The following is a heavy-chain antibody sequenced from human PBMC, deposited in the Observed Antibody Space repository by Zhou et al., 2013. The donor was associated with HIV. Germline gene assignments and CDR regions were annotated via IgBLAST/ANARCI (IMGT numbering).Heavy chain of an antibody. D-gene: IGHD5-12*01. V-gene: IGHV1-69*12. J-gene: IGHJ4*02. CDR3: ARPAKGGSQFSVDF. CDR2: IIPYYDTK. CDR1: GGTFNT. Sequence: QVQLVQSGAEVKKPGSSVKVSCQASGGTFNTISWVRQAPGQGFEWMGGIIPYYDTKNYAQKFLGRLTLTADESRRTAYMELSGLTSEDTAVYYCARPAKGGSQFSVDFWGQGPWSPSPQ.